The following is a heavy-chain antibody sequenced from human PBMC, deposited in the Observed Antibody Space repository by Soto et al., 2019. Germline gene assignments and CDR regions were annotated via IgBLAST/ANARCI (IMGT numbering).Heavy chain of an antibody. Sequence: GRSLRLSCASSGFTFSSCSMSWVRQAPGKGLEGVSFISGSGDTKYYADSVKGRFTISRDNAKNSLYLQMSSLRDEDTAVYYCVKVPIFYYFSSASLSLHSFNPWG. V-gene: IGHV3-48*02. J-gene: IGHJ5*02. CDR3: VKVPIFYYFSSASLSLHSFNP. D-gene: IGHD3-3*01. CDR2: ISGSGDTK. CDR1: GFTFSSCS.